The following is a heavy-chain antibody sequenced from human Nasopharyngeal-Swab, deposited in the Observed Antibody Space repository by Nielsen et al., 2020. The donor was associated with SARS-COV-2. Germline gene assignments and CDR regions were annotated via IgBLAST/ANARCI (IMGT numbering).Heavy chain of an antibody. CDR2: ISYGGSNK. V-gene: IGHV3-30*04. D-gene: IGHD4-17*01. CDR3: ASLPTVTTKGYGMDV. J-gene: IGHJ6*02. Sequence: VRQAPGKGLEWVAVISYGGSNKYYADSVKGRFTISRDNSKNTLYLQMNSLRAEDTAVYYCASLPTVTTKGYGMDVWGQGTTVTVSS.